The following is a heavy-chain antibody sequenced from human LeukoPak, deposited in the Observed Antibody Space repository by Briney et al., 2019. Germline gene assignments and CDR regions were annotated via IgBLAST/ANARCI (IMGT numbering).Heavy chain of an antibody. J-gene: IGHJ4*02. Sequence: GGSLRLSCAASGFTFSSYAMSWVRQAPGKGLEWVSAISGSGGSTYYADSVKGRFTISRDNSKNTLYLQMNSLRAEDTAVYYCANPRCYSHFQFDYWGQGTLVTVSS. CDR2: ISGSGGST. CDR1: GFTFSSYA. CDR3: ANPRCYSHFQFDY. V-gene: IGHV3-23*01. D-gene: IGHD2-15*01.